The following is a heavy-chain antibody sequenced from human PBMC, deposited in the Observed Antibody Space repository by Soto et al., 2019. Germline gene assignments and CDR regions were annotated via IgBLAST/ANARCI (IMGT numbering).Heavy chain of an antibody. V-gene: IGHV6-1*01. CDR1: GDSVSSNSAA. J-gene: IGHJ3*02. CDR2: TYYRSKWYN. Sequence: SQTLSLTCAISGDSVSSNSAAWNWIRQSPSRGLEWLGRTYYRSKWYNDYAVSVKSRITINPDTSKNQFSLQLNSVTPEDTAVYYCARDPLGVTMVRGVISKDAFDIWGQGTMVTVS. D-gene: IGHD3-10*01. CDR3: ARDPLGVTMVRGVISKDAFDI.